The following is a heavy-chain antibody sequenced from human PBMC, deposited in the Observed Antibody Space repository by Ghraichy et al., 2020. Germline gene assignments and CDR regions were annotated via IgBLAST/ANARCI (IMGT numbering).Heavy chain of an antibody. D-gene: IGHD5-18*01. CDR3: ARVEDTAMSAHYYGMDV. Sequence: SVKVSCKASGGTFSSYAISWVRQAPGQGLEWMGGIIPIFGTANYAQKFQGRVTITTDESTSTAYMELSSLRSEDTAVYYCARVEDTAMSAHYYGMDVWGQGTTVTVSS. V-gene: IGHV1-69*05. J-gene: IGHJ6*02. CDR2: IIPIFGTA. CDR1: GGTFSSYA.